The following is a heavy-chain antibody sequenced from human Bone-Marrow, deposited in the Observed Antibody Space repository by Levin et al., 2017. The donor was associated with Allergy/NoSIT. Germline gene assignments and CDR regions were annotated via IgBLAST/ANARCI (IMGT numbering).Heavy chain of an antibody. CDR3: ARGWFGELLSH. CDR1: GFTVSSNY. CDR2: IYSGGST. D-gene: IGHD3-10*01. Sequence: LSLTCAASGFTVSSNYMSWVRQAPGKGPEWVSVIYSGGSTYYADSVKGRFTISRDNSKNTLYIQMNSLRAEDTAVYYCARGWFGELLSHWGQGTLVTVSS. J-gene: IGHJ4*02. V-gene: IGHV3-53*01.